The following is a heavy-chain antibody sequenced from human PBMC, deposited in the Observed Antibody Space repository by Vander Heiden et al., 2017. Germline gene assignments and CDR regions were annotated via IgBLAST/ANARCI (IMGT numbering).Heavy chain of an antibody. CDR1: GYTFTRYD. D-gene: IGHD2-2*02. CDR3: AKDLHCSSPSCSTLENDYGMDI. V-gene: IGHV1-8*01. J-gene: IGHJ6*02. Sequence: QVQLVQSGAEVKKPGASVKVSCRASGYTFTRYDINWVRQATGQGLEWMGRVNPISGGTDYAQQFKGRVTMTRNTSINTVYMELSSLRSEDTAVYFCAKDLHCSSPSCSTLENDYGMDIWGQGTTVTVSS. CDR2: VNPISGGT.